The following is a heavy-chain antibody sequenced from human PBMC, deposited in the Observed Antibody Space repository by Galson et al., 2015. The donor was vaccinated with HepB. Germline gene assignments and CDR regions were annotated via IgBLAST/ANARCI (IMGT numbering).Heavy chain of an antibody. D-gene: IGHD6-6*01. J-gene: IGHJ4*02. CDR2: INSDGTTI. CDR3: ATAGSYRFDY. V-gene: IGHV3-74*01. CDR1: GFAFSDYW. Sequence: SLRLSCAASGFAFSDYWMHWVRQAPGKGLMWVSRINSDGTTINYADSVKGRFTISRDNSKNTLYLQMNSLRAEDTGFYYCATAGSYRFDYWGQGTLATVSS.